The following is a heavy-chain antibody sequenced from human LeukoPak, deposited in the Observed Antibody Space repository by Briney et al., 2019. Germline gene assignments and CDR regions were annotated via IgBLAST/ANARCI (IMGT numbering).Heavy chain of an antibody. V-gene: IGHV4-4*07. Sequence: SETLSLTCTVSGGSMSDYYWSWLRRPAGKGLEWIGRIYSSGTTNYNPSLKSRVTMSADTSKNQFSLKVRSVTAADTAAYYCAGVSYGRLDYWGQGTLVTVSS. CDR1: GGSMSDYY. D-gene: IGHD3-10*01. CDR3: AGVSYGRLDY. CDR2: IYSSGTT. J-gene: IGHJ4*02.